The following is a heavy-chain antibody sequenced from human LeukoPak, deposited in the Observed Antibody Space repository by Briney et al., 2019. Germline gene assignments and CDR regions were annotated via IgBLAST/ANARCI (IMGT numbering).Heavy chain of an antibody. V-gene: IGHV4-59*11. Sequence: SETLSLTCTVSGGSISSHYWTWIRQPPGKGLEWIGYIYYAGSKYNPSLKSRVTISLDTSKNQFSLKLTSVTAADTAVYYCSRGGACGDYWGQGTLVTVSS. CDR3: SRGGACGDY. CDR1: GGSISSHY. D-gene: IGHD1-26*01. CDR2: IYYAGS. J-gene: IGHJ4*02.